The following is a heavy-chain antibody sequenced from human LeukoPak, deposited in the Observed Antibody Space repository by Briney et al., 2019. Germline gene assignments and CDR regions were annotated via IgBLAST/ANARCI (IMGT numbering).Heavy chain of an antibody. CDR3: GGGRYPIDY. V-gene: IGHV3-33*01. D-gene: IGHD2-15*01. J-gene: IGHJ4*02. CDR1: GFSFRNYD. CDR2: IWYDGSNK. Sequence: GRSLRLSCAASGFSFRNYDMHWVRQAPGKGLEWVALIWYDGSNKYYADSVKGRFTISRDNSKNTLYLQMNSLRAEDTAVYYCGGGRYPIDYWGQGTLVTVSS.